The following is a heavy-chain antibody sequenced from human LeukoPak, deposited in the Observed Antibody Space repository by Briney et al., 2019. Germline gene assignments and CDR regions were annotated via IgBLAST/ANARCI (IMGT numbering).Heavy chain of an antibody. Sequence: ASVKVSCKASGYTFTGYYMHWVRQAPGRGLEWMGWINPNSGGTNYAQKFQGRVTMTRDTSISTAYMELSRLRSDDTAVYYCAREAPSAYCSSTSCHRGWFDPWGQGTLVTVSS. D-gene: IGHD2-2*01. J-gene: IGHJ5*02. CDR1: GYTFTGYY. V-gene: IGHV1-2*02. CDR3: AREAPSAYCSSTSCHRGWFDP. CDR2: INPNSGGT.